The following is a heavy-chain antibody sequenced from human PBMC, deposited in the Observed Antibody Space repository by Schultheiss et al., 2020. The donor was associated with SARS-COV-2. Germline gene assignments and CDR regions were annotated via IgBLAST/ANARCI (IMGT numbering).Heavy chain of an antibody. CDR3: ARGGAKTLYSYGYEDAFDI. J-gene: IGHJ3*02. D-gene: IGHD5-18*01. V-gene: IGHV4-59*01. CDR1: GGSISSYY. CDR2: IYYSGST. Sequence: SETLSLTCTVSGGSISSYYWSWVRQPPGKGLEWIGYIYYSGSTNYNPSLKSRVTISVDTSKNQFSLKLSSVTAADTAVYYCARGGAKTLYSYGYEDAFDIWGQGTMVTVSS.